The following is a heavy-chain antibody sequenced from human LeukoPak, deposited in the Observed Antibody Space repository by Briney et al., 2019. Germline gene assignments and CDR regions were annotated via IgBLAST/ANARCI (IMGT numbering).Heavy chain of an antibody. Sequence: GGSLRLSCAASGFAFSSYEMNWVRQAPGKGLEWVSYISSSGSTIYYADSVKGRFTISRDNAKNSLYLQMNSLRAEDTAVYYCASPLAVDYVDSNFDYWGQGTLVTVSS. D-gene: IGHD4-17*01. CDR3: ASPLAVDYVDSNFDY. CDR2: ISSSGSTI. CDR1: GFAFSSYE. V-gene: IGHV3-48*03. J-gene: IGHJ4*02.